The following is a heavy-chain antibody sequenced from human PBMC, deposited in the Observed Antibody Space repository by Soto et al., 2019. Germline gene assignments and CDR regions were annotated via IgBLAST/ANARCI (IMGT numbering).Heavy chain of an antibody. V-gene: IGHV1-69*06. Sequence: SVKVSCRASGGTFSSYAISWVRQAPGQGLEGMGGIIPIFGTANYAQKFQGRVTITADKSTSTAYMELSSLRSEDTAVYCCATPSTTTAMASGALDISGQGTMLTVSS. D-gene: IGHD5-18*01. CDR3: ATPSTTTAMASGALDI. CDR1: GGTFSSYA. CDR2: IIPIFGTA. J-gene: IGHJ3*02.